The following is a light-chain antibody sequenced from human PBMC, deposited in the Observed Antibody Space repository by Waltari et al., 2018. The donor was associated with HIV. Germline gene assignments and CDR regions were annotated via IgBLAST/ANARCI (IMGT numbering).Light chain of an antibody. Sequence: DIVMTQSPDSLAVSLGERATINCKSSQTILYSSNNKNYVTWYQQKPGQPPKVIIYWASTRESGVPDRFSGSGSGTDFTLTISSLKAEDVAVYYCQQYYTTPLTFGGGTKVEIK. CDR3: QQYYTTPLT. J-gene: IGKJ4*01. CDR1: QTILYSSNNKNY. CDR2: WAS. V-gene: IGKV4-1*01.